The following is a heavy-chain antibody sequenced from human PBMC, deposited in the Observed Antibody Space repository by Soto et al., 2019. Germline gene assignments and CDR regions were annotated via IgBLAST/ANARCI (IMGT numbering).Heavy chain of an antibody. D-gene: IGHD1-20*01. CDR2: IYHSGST. V-gene: IGHV4-4*02. CDR1: GGSISSSNW. Sequence: SETLSLTCAVSGGSISSSNWWSWVRQPPGKGLEWIGEIYHSGSTNYNPSLKSRVTISVDKSKNQFSLKLSSVTAADTAVYYCARYSNNWFQTEGMDVWGQGTTVTVSS. CDR3: ARYSNNWFQTEGMDV. J-gene: IGHJ6*02.